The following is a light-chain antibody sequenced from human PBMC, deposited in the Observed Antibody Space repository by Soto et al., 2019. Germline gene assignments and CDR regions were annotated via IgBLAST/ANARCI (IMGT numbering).Light chain of an antibody. CDR2: GAS. CDR1: QSVLTN. J-gene: IGKJ4*01. CDR3: QQYNKWVPGT. V-gene: IGKV3-15*01. Sequence: EIVMTQSPATLSVSPGERATLSCRASQSVLTNLAWYQQKPGQAPRHLIYGASTMATGIPSRLSGRRSGTEVTLAFCSLRSGDFAFYYCQQYNKWVPGTFGGGTKVDIK.